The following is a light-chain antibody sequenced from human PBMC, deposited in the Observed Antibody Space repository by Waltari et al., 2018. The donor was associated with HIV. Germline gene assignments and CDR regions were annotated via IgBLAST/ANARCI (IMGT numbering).Light chain of an antibody. CDR2: GAT. CDR3: QQYNELPQT. CDR1: QSVGGN. J-gene: IGKJ1*01. Sequence: ETLMTLSPDTLSVSPGYRATRSCRASQSVGGNLAWYQVRPGQTPSLLIYGATSRTTGFPARFSGRGSGTEFTLTISGLQSEDFAIYYCQQYNELPQTFGQGTRV. V-gene: IGKV3-15*01.